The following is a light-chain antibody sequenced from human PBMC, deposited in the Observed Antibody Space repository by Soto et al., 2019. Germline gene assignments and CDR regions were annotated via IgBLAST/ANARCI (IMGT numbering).Light chain of an antibody. CDR1: ISDVGSYDL. CDR2: EGS. Sequence: QSALTQPASVSGSPGQSITISCTGTISDVGSYDLVSWYQQHPGKAPKLMIYEGSKRPSGVSSRFSGSQSGNTASLTISGLQAEDEADYYCCSYAGSSTSWVFGGGTQLTVL. J-gene: IGLJ3*02. CDR3: CSYAGSSTSWV. V-gene: IGLV2-23*01.